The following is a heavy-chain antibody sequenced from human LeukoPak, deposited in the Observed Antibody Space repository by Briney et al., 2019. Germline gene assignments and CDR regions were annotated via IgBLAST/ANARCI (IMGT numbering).Heavy chain of an antibody. CDR3: ARDGREKSSGYYHYYYYYYYMDV. V-gene: IGHV3-11*01. CDR2: ISSSGSTI. Sequence: PGGSLTLSCAASGFTFSDYYMSWIRQAPGKGLEWVSYISSSGSTIYYADSVKGRFTISRDNAKNSLYLQMNSLRAEDTAVYYCARDGREKSSGYYHYYYYYYYMDVWGKGTTVTVSS. J-gene: IGHJ6*03. CDR1: GFTFSDYY. D-gene: IGHD3-22*01.